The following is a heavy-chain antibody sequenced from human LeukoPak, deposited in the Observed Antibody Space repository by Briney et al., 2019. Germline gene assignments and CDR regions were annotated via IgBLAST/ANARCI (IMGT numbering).Heavy chain of an antibody. CDR3: ARVRERYSSSWLGATNWFDP. CDR1: GGSISSGGYY. V-gene: IGHV4-31*03. D-gene: IGHD6-13*01. J-gene: IGHJ5*02. CDR2: IYYSGST. Sequence: SEILSLTCTVSGGSISSGGYYWSWIRQHPGKGLEWIGYIYYSGSTYYNPSLKSRVTISVDASKNQFSLKLSSVTAADTAVYYCARVRERYSSSWLGATNWFDPWGQGTLVTVSS.